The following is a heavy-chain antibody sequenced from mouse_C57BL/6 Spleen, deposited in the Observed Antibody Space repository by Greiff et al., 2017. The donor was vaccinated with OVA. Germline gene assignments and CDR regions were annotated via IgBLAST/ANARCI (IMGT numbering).Heavy chain of an antibody. J-gene: IGHJ2*01. CDR1: GFSLSTSGMG. CDR2: IYWDDDK. V-gene: IGHV8-12*01. Sequence: QVTLKVCGPGILQSSQTLSLTCSFSGFSLSTSGMGVSWIRQPSGKGLEWLAHIYWDDDKRYNPSLKSRLTISKDTSRNQVFLKITSVDTADTATYYCARGLPGVYFDYWGQGTTLTVSS. CDR3: ARGLPGVYFDY. D-gene: IGHD3-3*01.